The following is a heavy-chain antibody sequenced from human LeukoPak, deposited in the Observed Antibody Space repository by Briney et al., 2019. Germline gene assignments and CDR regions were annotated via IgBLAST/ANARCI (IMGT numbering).Heavy chain of an antibody. CDR2: INPSGGST. V-gene: IGHV1-46*01. J-gene: IGHJ4*02. CDR3: AREGGSYSGDY. Sequence: ASVKVSCKASGGTFSSYAISWVRQAPGQGLEWMGIINPSGGSTSYAQKFQGRVTMTRDTSTSTVYMELSSLRSEDTAVYYCAREGGSYSGDYWGQGTLVTVSS. CDR1: GGTFSSYA. D-gene: IGHD1-26*01.